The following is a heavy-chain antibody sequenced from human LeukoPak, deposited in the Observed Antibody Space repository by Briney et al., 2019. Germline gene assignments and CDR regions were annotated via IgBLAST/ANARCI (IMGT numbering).Heavy chain of an antibody. D-gene: IGHD1-14*01. CDR1: GYVFVTYS. CDR3: ARRRWNHPVDY. CDR2: ISAYNGNT. J-gene: IGHJ4*02. Sequence: ASVKVSCKPSGYVFVTYSIAWVRQAPGQGLEWMGWISAYNGNTNYAQKLQGRVTMTTDTSTSTAYMELRSLRSDDTAVYYCARRRWNHPVDYWGQGTLVTVSS. V-gene: IGHV1-18*01.